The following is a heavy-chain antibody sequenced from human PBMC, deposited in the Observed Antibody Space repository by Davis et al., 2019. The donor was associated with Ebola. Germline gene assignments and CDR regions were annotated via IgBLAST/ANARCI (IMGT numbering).Heavy chain of an antibody. D-gene: IGHD2-2*02. CDR2: IQSDGRGR. J-gene: IGHJ3*02. CDR1: GFTFSSYW. Sequence: GESLKISCAASGFTFSSYWMHWVRQTPGKGLVWVSHIQSDGRGRNYADSVKGRFTISRDTAKNTLYLQMNSLRAEDTAVYYCARDSLFYCSSTSCYTDVFDIWGQGTMVTVSS. V-gene: IGHV3-74*01. CDR3: ARDSLFYCSSTSCYTDVFDI.